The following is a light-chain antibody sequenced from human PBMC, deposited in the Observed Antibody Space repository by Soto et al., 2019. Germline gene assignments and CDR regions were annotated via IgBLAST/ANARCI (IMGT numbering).Light chain of an antibody. CDR1: SSDVGRYNY. V-gene: IGLV2-14*01. J-gene: IGLJ1*01. CDR2: EVT. Sequence: QSALTQPASVSGSPGQSITISCTGTSSDVGRYNYVSWYQQHPGKAPKLMIYEVTNRPSGVSNRFSGSKSGNTASLTISGLQAEEEADYYCGSYTSRSTYVFGTGTKLTVL. CDR3: GSYTSRSTYV.